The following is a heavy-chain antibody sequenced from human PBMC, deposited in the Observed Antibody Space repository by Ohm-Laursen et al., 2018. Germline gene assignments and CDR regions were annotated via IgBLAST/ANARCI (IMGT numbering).Heavy chain of an antibody. V-gene: IGHV4-4*07. J-gene: IGHJ4*02. CDR3: AVSEARYSFTYLADF. D-gene: IGHD5-18*01. CDR1: GGSINNYY. CDR2: MYATGSS. Sequence: TLSLTCTVSGGSINNYYWSWIRQPAGKGLEWIGRMYATGSSNYNPSLNSRVTMSVDTSRNQFSLKLTSVTAADTAVYYCAVSEARYSFTYLADFWGQGTLVTIPS.